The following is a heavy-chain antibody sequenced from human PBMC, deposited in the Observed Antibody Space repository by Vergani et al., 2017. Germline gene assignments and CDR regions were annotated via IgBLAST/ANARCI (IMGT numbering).Heavy chain of an antibody. J-gene: IGHJ4*02. CDR3: AGDSSSWQRADY. CDR2: IYYSGST. CDR1: GVSLTTYY. D-gene: IGHD6-13*01. V-gene: IGHV4-59*01. Sequence: QVRLQESGPGLVKPSETLSLICTVSGVSLTTYYWSWVRQPPGKGLEWLRYIYYSGSTTYNPSLKSRLTISVDTSKNQFSLRLSSVTAADTALYYCAGDSSSWQRADYWGQGTLVTVSS.